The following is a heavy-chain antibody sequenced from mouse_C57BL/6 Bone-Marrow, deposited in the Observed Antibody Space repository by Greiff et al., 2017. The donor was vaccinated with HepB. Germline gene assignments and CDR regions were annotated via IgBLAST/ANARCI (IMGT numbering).Heavy chain of an antibody. V-gene: IGHV1-63*01. Sequence: QVQLLQSGAELVRPGTSVKMSCKASGYTFTNYWIGWAKQRPGHGLEWIGDIYPGGGYTNYNEKFKGKATLTADKSSSTAYMQFSSLTSEDSAIYYCAREGSPYWYFDVWGTGTTVTVSS. D-gene: IGHD6-2*01. CDR3: AREGSPYWYFDV. J-gene: IGHJ1*03. CDR1: GYTFTNYW. CDR2: IYPGGGYT.